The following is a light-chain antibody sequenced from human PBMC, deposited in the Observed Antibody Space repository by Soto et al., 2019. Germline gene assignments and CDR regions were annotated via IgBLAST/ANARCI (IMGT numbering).Light chain of an antibody. V-gene: IGLV2-23*02. CDR2: EVN. CDR3: CSYAGTVAYV. J-gene: IGLJ1*01. CDR1: GSDVGAYNL. Sequence: QSALTQPASVSVSPGQSITISCAGTGSDVGAYNLVSWYQQHPGKAPKIIICEVNTRPSGISNRFSGSKSGDTASLTISGLQAEDEAAYFFCSYAGTVAYVFGTGTKLTVL.